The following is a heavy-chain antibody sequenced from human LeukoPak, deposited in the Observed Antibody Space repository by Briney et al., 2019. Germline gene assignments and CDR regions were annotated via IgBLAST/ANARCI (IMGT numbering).Heavy chain of an antibody. D-gene: IGHD2-15*01. V-gene: IGHV3-20*04. Sequence: GGSLRLSCAASGFTFSSYGMSWVRQAPGKGLEWVSGINWNGGSTGYADSVKGRFTISRDNAKNSLYLQMNSLRAEDTALYYCARSTGYCSGGSCYHPGAFDIWGQGTMVTVSS. J-gene: IGHJ3*02. CDR1: GFTFSSYG. CDR2: INWNGGST. CDR3: ARSTGYCSGGSCYHPGAFDI.